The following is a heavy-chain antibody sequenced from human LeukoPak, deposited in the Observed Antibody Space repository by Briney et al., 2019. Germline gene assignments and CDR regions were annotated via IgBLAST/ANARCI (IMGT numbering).Heavy chain of an antibody. V-gene: IGHV3-20*04. Sequence: GGSLRLSCAASGFTFDDYAMSWVRQAPGKGLEWVSGINWNGGSTSYADSVKGRFTISRDNAKNSLYLQMNSLRAEDTAVYYCVGLGENYWGQGTLVTVSS. D-gene: IGHD3-10*01. CDR1: GFTFDDYA. CDR2: INWNGGST. J-gene: IGHJ4*02. CDR3: VGLGENY.